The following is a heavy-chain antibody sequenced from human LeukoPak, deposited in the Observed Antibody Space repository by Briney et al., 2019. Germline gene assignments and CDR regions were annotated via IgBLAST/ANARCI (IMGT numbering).Heavy chain of an antibody. V-gene: IGHV4-59*11. CDR1: GGSISSHY. Sequence: PSETLSLTCTVSGGSISSHYWNWIRQPPGKGLEWIGYIYYSGSTNYNPSLKSRVSISVDTSKNQFSLKLSSVTAADTAVYYCARERAKFYYDSSAENWYFDLWGRGTLVTVSS. CDR3: ARERAKFYYDSSAENWYFDL. CDR2: IYYSGST. D-gene: IGHD3-22*01. J-gene: IGHJ2*01.